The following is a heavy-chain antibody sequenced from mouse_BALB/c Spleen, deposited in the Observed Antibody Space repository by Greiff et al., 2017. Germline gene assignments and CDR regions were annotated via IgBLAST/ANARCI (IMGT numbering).Heavy chain of an antibody. J-gene: IGHJ4*01. V-gene: IGHV1-67*01. CDR3: AKGGTTALYYAMDY. CDR2: ISTYYGNT. D-gene: IGHD1-2*01. Sequence: QVQLQQSGPELVRPGVSVKISCKGSGYTFTDYAMHWVKQSHAKSLEWIGVISTYYGNTNYNQKFKGKATMTVDKSSSTAYMELARLTSEDSAIYYCAKGGTTALYYAMDYWGQGTSVTVSS. CDR1: GYTFTDYA.